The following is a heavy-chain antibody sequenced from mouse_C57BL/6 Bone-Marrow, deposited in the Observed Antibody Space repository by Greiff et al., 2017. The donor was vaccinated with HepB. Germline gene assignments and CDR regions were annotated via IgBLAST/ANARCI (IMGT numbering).Heavy chain of an antibody. CDR1: GYTFTEYT. V-gene: IGHV1-62-2*01. CDR2: FYPGSGSI. CDR3: ARHEPPQLTGTDYFDY. D-gene: IGHD4-1*01. Sequence: VQLQQSGAELVKPGASVKLSCKASGYTFTEYTIHWVKQRSGQGLEWIGWFYPGSGSIKYNEKFKDKATLTADKSSSTVYMELSRLTSEDSAVYLCARHEPPQLTGTDYFDYWGQGTTLTVSS. J-gene: IGHJ2*01.